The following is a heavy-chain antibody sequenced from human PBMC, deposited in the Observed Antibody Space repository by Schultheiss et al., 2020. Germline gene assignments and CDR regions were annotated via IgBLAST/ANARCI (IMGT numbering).Heavy chain of an antibody. Sequence: GGSLRLSCAASGFTFSDYYMSWIRQAPGKGLEWVSSISSSSSYTNYADSVKGRFTISRDNAKNSLYLQMNSLRAEDTAVYYCARDGLGDFWSGYFTPFDYWGQGTLVTVSS. D-gene: IGHD3-3*01. CDR1: GFTFSDYY. J-gene: IGHJ4*02. V-gene: IGHV3-11*06. CDR2: ISSSSSYT. CDR3: ARDGLGDFWSGYFTPFDY.